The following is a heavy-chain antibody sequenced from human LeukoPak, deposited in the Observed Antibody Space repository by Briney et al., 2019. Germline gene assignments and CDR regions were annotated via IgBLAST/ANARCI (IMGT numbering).Heavy chain of an antibody. Sequence: ASVKVSCKASGYTFTSYYMHWVRQAPGQGLEWMGIINPSGGSTSYAQKFQGRVTMTRDTSTSTVYMELSSLRSEDTAVYYCAREGGYYDSSGYLYYGMDVWGQGTTVTVSS. CDR3: AREGGYYDSSGYLYYGMDV. V-gene: IGHV1-46*01. J-gene: IGHJ6*02. CDR2: INPSGGST. CDR1: GYTFTSYY. D-gene: IGHD3-22*01.